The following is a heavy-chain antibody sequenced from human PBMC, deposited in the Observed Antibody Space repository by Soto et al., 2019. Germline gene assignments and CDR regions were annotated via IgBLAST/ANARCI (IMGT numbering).Heavy chain of an antibody. Sequence: SETLSLTCAVYGGSFSGYYWSWIRQPPGKGLEWIGEINHSGSTNYNPSLKSRVTISVDTSKNQFSLKLSSVTAADTAVYYCARGRGTMVRGANYYYMDVWGKGTTVTVSS. J-gene: IGHJ6*03. V-gene: IGHV4-34*01. D-gene: IGHD3-10*01. CDR1: GGSFSGYY. CDR2: INHSGST. CDR3: ARGRGTMVRGANYYYMDV.